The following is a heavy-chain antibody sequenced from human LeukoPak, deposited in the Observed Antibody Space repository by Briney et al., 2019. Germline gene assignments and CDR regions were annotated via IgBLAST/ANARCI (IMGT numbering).Heavy chain of an antibody. CDR1: GFTFSDAW. CDR2: IYADDST. V-gene: IGHV3-53*01. CDR3: ARDFIGADFDHDGFDL. J-gene: IGHJ3*01. Sequence: GGSLRLSCAASGFTFSDAWMSWVRQAPGKGLEWVSVIYADDSTYYADSVKGRFTISRDKSNNTLYLQMNSLRAEDTAVYYCARDFIGADFDHDGFDLWGQGTMVTVSS. D-gene: IGHD2-21*02.